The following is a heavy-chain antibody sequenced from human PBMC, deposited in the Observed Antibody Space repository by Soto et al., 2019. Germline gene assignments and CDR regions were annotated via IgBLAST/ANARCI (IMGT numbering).Heavy chain of an antibody. J-gene: IGHJ4*02. CDR2: IYWDDAK. CDR3: AHKGGGDRILDY. CDR1: GFSLSTSGVG. Sequence: QITLKESGPTLVKPTQTLTLTCTFSGFSLSTSGVGVGWIRQPPGKALEWLALIYWDDAKHYSPSLKSRLTITKDTPKNPVVLKKTNMDPVDTATYYCAHKGGGDRILDYWGQGTLVTVSS. V-gene: IGHV2-5*02. D-gene: IGHD3-16*01.